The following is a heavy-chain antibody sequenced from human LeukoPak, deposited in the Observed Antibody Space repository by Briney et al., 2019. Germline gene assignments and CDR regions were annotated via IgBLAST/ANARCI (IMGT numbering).Heavy chain of an antibody. CDR3: AKGLERESRLDS. V-gene: IGHV3-23*01. Sequence: GGSLRLSCDASGFSIYTYTMYWVRQAPGQGLERVSGIRNSDGMTYYADSVRGRFTISTDSSKNTLYLQMNSLRTEDTALYYCAKGLERESRLDSWGQGTLVTVSS. CDR2: IRNSDGMT. CDR1: GFSIYTYT. D-gene: IGHD1-1*01. J-gene: IGHJ4*02.